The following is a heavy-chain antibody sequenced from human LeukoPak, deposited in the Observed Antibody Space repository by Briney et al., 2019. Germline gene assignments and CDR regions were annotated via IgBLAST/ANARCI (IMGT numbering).Heavy chain of an antibody. V-gene: IGHV3-23*01. CDR3: AEWGDFDILTGYYVSDF. Sequence: GGSLRLSCVASGFTFSNYAMSWVRQAPGKRLEWVSAVTGRGSSTYYADSVKGRFTISRDNSRNTLFLQMNSLRAEDTAIYYCAEWGDFDILTGYYVSDFWGQGTLVTVSS. J-gene: IGHJ4*02. CDR1: GFTFSNYA. D-gene: IGHD3-9*01. CDR2: VTGRGSST.